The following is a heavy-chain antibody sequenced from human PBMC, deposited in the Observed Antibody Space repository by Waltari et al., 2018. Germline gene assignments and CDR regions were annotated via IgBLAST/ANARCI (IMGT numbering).Heavy chain of an antibody. D-gene: IGHD4-4*01. J-gene: IGHJ5*02. V-gene: IGHV1-69*02. CDR2: IIPILGIA. CDR3: ASLPTVTTGFDP. Sequence: QVQLVQSGAEVKKPGSSVKVSCKASGGTFSSYTISWVRQAPGQGLEWMGRIIPILGIANYAQKFQGRVTSTADKSTSTAYMELSSLRSEDTAVYYCASLPTVTTGFDPWGQGTLVTVSS. CDR1: GGTFSSYT.